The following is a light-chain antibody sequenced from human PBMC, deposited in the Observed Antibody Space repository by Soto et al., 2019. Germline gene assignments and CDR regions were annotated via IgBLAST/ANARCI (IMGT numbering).Light chain of an antibody. CDR1: QRVSSSY. V-gene: IGKV3-20*01. CDR3: QQHHTSPLT. CDR2: GAS. J-gene: IGKJ1*01. Sequence: IVLTQSPRTLSLSPGDRATFSCRASQRVSSSYIAWYQQKRGQAPRRLIYGASISASGIPYRFSGSGSGTDFTLTISRLEPEDFALYYCQQHHTSPLTFGQGTKVDIK.